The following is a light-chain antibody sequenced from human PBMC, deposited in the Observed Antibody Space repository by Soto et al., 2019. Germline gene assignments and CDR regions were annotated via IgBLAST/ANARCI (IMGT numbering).Light chain of an antibody. CDR2: EVS. Sequence: QSALTQAASVSGSPGQSITISCTGTSRDVGAYNYVSWYQQHPGKAPKLMIYEVSYRPSGVSNRFSGSKSGSTASLTISGLQAEDEADSFCSSYTSANTLVFGRGTKVTVL. J-gene: IGLJ6*01. CDR1: SRDVGAYNY. V-gene: IGLV2-14*01. CDR3: SSYTSANTLV.